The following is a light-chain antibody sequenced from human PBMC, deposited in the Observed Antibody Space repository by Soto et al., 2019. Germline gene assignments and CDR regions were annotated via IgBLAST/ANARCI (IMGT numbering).Light chain of an antibody. Sequence: EIVLTQSPGTLSLSPGERATLSCRASQSVSSNYLAWYQQQAGQAPRLLIYGASSRATGIPDRFSGGGSGTDFTLTISRLEPEDFAVYYCQQNGSSPPFTFGQGTKLEIK. CDR3: QQNGSSPPFT. CDR2: GAS. CDR1: QSVSSNY. J-gene: IGKJ2*01. V-gene: IGKV3-20*01.